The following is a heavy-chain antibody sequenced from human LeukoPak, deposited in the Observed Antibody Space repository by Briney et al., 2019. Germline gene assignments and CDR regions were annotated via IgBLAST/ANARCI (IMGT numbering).Heavy chain of an antibody. CDR1: GFTFSSYG. Sequence: QPGRSLRLSCAASGFTFSSYGIHWVRQAPGKGLEWVAVIWYDGSKKYHADSVKGRFTISRDNSKNTLYLQMNSLRVEDTAVYYCARDASDYLTTVTTLRHDAFDIWGQGTMVTVSS. CDR2: IWYDGSKK. CDR3: ARDASDYLTTVTTLRHDAFDI. J-gene: IGHJ3*02. V-gene: IGHV3-33*01. D-gene: IGHD4-17*01.